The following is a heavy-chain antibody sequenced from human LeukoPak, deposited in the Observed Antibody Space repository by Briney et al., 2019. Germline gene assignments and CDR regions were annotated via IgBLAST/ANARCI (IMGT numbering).Heavy chain of an antibody. Sequence: KPGGSLRLSCAASGFTFSSYSMNWVRQAPGKGLEWVSSISSSSSYIYYADSVKGRFTISRDNAKNTLYLQMNSLRAEDTAVYYCARVGEPAPYYYYGMDVWGQGTTVTVSS. D-gene: IGHD1-26*01. CDR2: ISSSSSYI. J-gene: IGHJ6*02. CDR1: GFTFSSYS. V-gene: IGHV3-21*01. CDR3: ARVGEPAPYYYYGMDV.